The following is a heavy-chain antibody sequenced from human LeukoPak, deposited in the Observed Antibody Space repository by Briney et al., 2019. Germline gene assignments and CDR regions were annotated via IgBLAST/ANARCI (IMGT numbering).Heavy chain of an antibody. CDR3: AKDPLYYYDSSGYFDY. Sequence: GGSLRLSCAASGFTFSSYAMSWVRQAPGKGLEWVSAISGSGGSTYYADSMKGRFTISRDNSKNTLYLQMNSLRAEDTAVYYCAKDPLYYYDSSGYFDYWGQGTLVTVSS. CDR2: ISGSGGST. CDR1: GFTFSSYA. D-gene: IGHD3-22*01. J-gene: IGHJ4*02. V-gene: IGHV3-23*01.